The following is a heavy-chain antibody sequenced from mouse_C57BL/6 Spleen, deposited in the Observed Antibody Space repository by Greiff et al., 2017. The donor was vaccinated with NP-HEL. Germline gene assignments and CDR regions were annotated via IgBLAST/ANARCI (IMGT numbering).Heavy chain of an antibody. CDR1: GYTFTSYW. Sequence: QVQLQQPGAELVKPGASVKLSCKASGYTFTSYWMHWVKQRPGRGLEWIGRIDPNSGGTKYNEKFKSQATLTVDKPSSTAYMQLSSLTSEDSAVYYCARARITTVVENFDYWGQGTTLTVSS. D-gene: IGHD1-1*01. CDR3: ARARITTVVENFDY. V-gene: IGHV1-72*01. J-gene: IGHJ2*01. CDR2: IDPNSGGT.